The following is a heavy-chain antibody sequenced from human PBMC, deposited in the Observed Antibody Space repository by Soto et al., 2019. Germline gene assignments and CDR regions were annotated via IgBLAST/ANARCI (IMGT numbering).Heavy chain of an antibody. CDR3: ARDVGYCSSTSCYTYNWFDP. CDR1: GFTFSSYW. Sequence: LRLSCAASGFTFSSYWMHWVRQAPGKGLVWVSRINSDGSSTSYADSVKGRFTISRDNAKNTLYLQMNSLRAEDTAVYYCARDVGYCSSTSCYTYNWFDPWGQGTLVTVSS. V-gene: IGHV3-74*01. CDR2: INSDGSST. D-gene: IGHD2-2*02. J-gene: IGHJ5*02.